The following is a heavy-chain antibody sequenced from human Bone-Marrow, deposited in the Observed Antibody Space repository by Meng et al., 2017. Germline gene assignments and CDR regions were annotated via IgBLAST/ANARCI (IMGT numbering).Heavy chain of an antibody. D-gene: IGHD3-10*01. CDR3: ARDRVLVTMVRGVIPYYYGMDV. CDR1: GYTFTGYY. CDR2: INPNSGGT. J-gene: IGHJ6*02. V-gene: IGHV1-2*02. Sequence: ASVKVSCKASGYTFTGYYMHWVRQAPGQGLEWMGWINPNSGGTNYAQKFQGRVTMTRDTSISTAYMELSRLRSDDTAVYYCARDRVLVTMVRGVIPYYYGMDVWGQGTTVTVSS.